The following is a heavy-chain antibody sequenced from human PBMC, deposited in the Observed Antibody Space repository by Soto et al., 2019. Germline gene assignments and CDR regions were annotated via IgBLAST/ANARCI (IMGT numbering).Heavy chain of an antibody. Sequence: QVQLQESGPGLVKPSGILSLTCAVSGGSISSNNWWSWVRQPPGKGLEWIGEIFQSGSTYYSPSLKSRVTISVDKSKNQFSLKLTSVTAADTAVYYCARVYSGSYSDYWGQGTLVTVSS. CDR2: IFQSGST. D-gene: IGHD1-26*01. V-gene: IGHV4-4*02. J-gene: IGHJ4*02. CDR3: ARVYSGSYSDY. CDR1: GGSISSNNW.